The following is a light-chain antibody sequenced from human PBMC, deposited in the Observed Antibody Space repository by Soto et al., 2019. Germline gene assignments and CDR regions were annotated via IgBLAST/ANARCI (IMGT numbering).Light chain of an antibody. CDR3: QQINTWPPMYT. Sequence: EIVLTQSPATLSVSPGERATLSCRASQGVSSNLAWYQQKPGQAPRLLIYGASTRATGIPARFSGSGSGTEFTLTISSLQSEDSAVYYCQQINTWPPMYTFGQGTTVEIK. J-gene: IGKJ2*01. V-gene: IGKV3-15*01. CDR2: GAS. CDR1: QGVSSN.